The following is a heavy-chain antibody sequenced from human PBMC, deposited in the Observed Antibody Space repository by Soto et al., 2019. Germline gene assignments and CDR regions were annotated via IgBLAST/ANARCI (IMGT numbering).Heavy chain of an antibody. CDR1: GFTFTSST. CDR3: AAADSSVYYVGPLGY. CDR2: IVVGSGST. D-gene: IGHD3-22*01. J-gene: IGHJ4*02. Sequence: QMQLVQSGPEVKKPGTSVKVSCKASGFTFTSSTVQWVRQARGQRLEWVGWIVVGSGSTNYAQKFQERVTITRDMSTSTAYMELSSLRSEDTAVYHCAAADSSVYYVGPLGYWGQGTLVTVSS. V-gene: IGHV1-58*01.